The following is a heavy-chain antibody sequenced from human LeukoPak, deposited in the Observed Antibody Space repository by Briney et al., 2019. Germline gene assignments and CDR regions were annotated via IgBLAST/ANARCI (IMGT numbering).Heavy chain of an antibody. CDR3: ARTEAAGKLLGERHYYYRMDV. CDR1: GFTFGSYA. D-gene: IGHD3-10*01. Sequence: AGGSLRLSCAASGFTFGSYAMSWVRQAPGKGLEWVSGISESDGKKYYADSVKGRFTISRDNSKNTLYLQMSRLRAGDTGVYYCARTEAAGKLLGERHYYYRMDVWGQGTTVTVSS. V-gene: IGHV3-23*01. CDR2: ISESDGKK. J-gene: IGHJ6*02.